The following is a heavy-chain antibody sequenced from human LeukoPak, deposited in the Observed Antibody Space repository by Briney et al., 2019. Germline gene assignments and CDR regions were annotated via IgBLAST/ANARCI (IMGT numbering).Heavy chain of an antibody. CDR3: ARAAAGPLWDYYMDV. CDR1: GFTFSSYS. V-gene: IGHV3-48*01. CDR2: ISNSGSII. D-gene: IGHD6-13*01. J-gene: IGHJ6*03. Sequence: GGSLRLSCAASGFTFSSYSMNWVRQAPGKGLEWVSYISNSGSIIYYADSVKGRFTISRDNAKNSLYLQMNSLRAEDTAVYYCARAAAGPLWDYYMDVWGKGTTVTVSS.